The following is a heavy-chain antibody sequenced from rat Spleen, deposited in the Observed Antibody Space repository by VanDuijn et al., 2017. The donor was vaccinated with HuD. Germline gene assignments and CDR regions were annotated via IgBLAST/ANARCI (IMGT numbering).Heavy chain of an antibody. Sequence: QVQLKESGPGLVQPSQTLSLTCTVSGFSLSSYGVIWVRQPPGKGLEWIAAISSGGNTYHNSVLKSRLSISRDTSKSQVFLKMTSLQTEDTAMYFCARRRYTTDWFAYWGQGTLVTVSS. D-gene: IGHD1-6*01. V-gene: IGHV2S8*01. CDR2: ISSGGNT. CDR3: ARRRYTTDWFAY. J-gene: IGHJ3*01. CDR1: GFSLSSYG.